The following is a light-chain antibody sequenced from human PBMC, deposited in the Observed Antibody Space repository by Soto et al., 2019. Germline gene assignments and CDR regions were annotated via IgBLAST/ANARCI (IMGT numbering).Light chain of an antibody. Sequence: EIVMTQSPATLSVSPGERATLSCRASQSISSNLAWYQQKPGQAPRLLIYGASTRATGIPARFSGSGPGTEFTLTITSLQSEDVVVYYCQQYHNWPPWTFGQGTKVEIK. CDR2: GAS. V-gene: IGKV3-15*01. J-gene: IGKJ1*01. CDR1: QSISSN. CDR3: QQYHNWPPWT.